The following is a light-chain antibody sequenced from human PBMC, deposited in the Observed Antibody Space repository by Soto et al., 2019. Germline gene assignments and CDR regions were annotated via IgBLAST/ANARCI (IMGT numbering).Light chain of an antibody. CDR2: GAS. Sequence: EIVLTQSPGTLSLSPGERATLSCRASQSVSSSYLAWYQQQPGQAPRLLIYGASSRATGIPDRFSGSGSGTDFTLTSSRLAHEYVAVYYCQQYGSSPPVTFGQGTKLEIK. J-gene: IGKJ2*01. V-gene: IGKV3-20*01. CDR1: QSVSSSY. CDR3: QQYGSSPPVT.